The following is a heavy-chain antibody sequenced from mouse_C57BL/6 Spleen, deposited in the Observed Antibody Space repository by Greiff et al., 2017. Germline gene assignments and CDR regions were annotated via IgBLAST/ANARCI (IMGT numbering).Heavy chain of an antibody. D-gene: IGHD2-2*01. J-gene: IGHJ1*03. CDR3: ARGGNGSWYFDV. Sequence: QVQLQQPGAELVMPGASVKLSCKASGYTFTSYWMHWVKQRPGQGLEWIGEIDPSDSYTNYNQKFKGKSTLTVDKSSSTAYMQLCSLTSEDSAVYYCARGGNGSWYFDVWGTGTTVTVSS. CDR2: IDPSDSYT. V-gene: IGHV1-69*01. CDR1: GYTFTSYW.